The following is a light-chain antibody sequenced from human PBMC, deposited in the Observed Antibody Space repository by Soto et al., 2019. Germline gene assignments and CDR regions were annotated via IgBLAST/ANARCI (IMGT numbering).Light chain of an antibody. CDR1: SSDAGGYNY. Sequence: QSVLAQPHSVSGSPGQSVAISCSGTSSDAGGYNYASWYQQHPGKAPKLIIFDVNKRPSGVPDRFSGSKSGSTASLTISGLQAEDEADYYCCSYGGSFYVVGAGTKVTVL. CDR2: DVN. J-gene: IGLJ1*01. CDR3: CSYGGSFYV. V-gene: IGLV2-11*01.